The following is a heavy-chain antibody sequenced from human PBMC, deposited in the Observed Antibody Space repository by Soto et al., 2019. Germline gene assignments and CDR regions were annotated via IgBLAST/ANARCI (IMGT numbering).Heavy chain of an antibody. CDR1: GYTFTGYY. CDR2: INPNSGGT. CDR3: ARGNPILQRYYFDY. D-gene: IGHD3-10*01. Sequence: GASVKVSCKASGYTFTGYYMHWVRQAPGQGLEWMGWINPNSGGTNYAQKFQGWVTMTRDTSISTAYMELSRLRSDDTAVYYCARGNPILQRYYFDYWGQGTLVTVSS. J-gene: IGHJ4*02. V-gene: IGHV1-2*04.